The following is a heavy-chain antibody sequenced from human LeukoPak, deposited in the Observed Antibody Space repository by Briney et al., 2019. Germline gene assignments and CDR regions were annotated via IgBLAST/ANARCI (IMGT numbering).Heavy chain of an antibody. D-gene: IGHD6-19*01. V-gene: IGHV1-2*02. J-gene: IGHJ4*02. CDR1: GYTFTGYY. Sequence: ASVKVSCKASGYTFTGYYMHWVRQAPGQGLEWMGWINPNSGGTNYAQKFQGRVTMTRDTSISTAYMELSRLRSDDTAVYYCARDRGIAVAGPTQNWGQGTLVTVSS. CDR2: INPNSGGT. CDR3: ARDRGIAVAGPTQN.